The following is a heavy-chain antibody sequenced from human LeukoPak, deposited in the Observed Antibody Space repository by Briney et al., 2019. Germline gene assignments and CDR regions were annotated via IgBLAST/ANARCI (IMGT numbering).Heavy chain of an antibody. J-gene: IGHJ4*02. CDR2: VIPIFGTA. V-gene: IGHV1-69*13. CDR1: GGTFSSYA. Sequence: SVKVSCKASGGTFSSYAISWVRQAPGQGLEWMGGVIPIFGTANYAQKFQGRVTITADESTSTAYMELSSLRSEDTAVYYCAREYSSSSHPFDYWGQGTLVTVSS. CDR3: AREYSSSSHPFDY. D-gene: IGHD6-6*01.